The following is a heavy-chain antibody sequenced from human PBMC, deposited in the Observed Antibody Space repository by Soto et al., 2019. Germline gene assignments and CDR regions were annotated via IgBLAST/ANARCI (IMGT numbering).Heavy chain of an antibody. J-gene: IGHJ6*03. CDR1: GYTFTSYD. D-gene: IGHD5-12*01. CDR2: MNPNSGNT. Sequence: QVQLVQSGAEVKKPGASVKVSCKASGYTFTSYDINWVRQATGQGLEWMGWMNPNSGNTGYAQKFQGRVTMTRNTSISTAYMELSSLRSEDTAVYYCARGLESGYDPSNYYNYMDVWGKGTTVTVSS. V-gene: IGHV1-8*01. CDR3: ARGLESGYDPSNYYNYMDV.